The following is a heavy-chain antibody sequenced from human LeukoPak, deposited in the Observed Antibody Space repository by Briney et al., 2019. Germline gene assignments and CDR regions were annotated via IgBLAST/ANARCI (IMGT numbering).Heavy chain of an antibody. CDR2: ISSSSSYI. D-gene: IGHD3-10*01. Sequence: GGSLRLSCAASGFTFSSYSMNWVRQAPGKGLEWVSSISSSSSYIYYADSVKGRFTISRDNAKNSLYLQMNSLRAEDTAVYYCARALALWFGELGALDYWGQGTLVTVSS. J-gene: IGHJ4*02. CDR1: GFTFSSYS. V-gene: IGHV3-21*01. CDR3: ARALALWFGELGALDY.